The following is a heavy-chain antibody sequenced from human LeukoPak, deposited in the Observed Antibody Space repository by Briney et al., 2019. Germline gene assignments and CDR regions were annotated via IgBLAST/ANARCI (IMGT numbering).Heavy chain of an antibody. J-gene: IGHJ4*02. Sequence: ASVKVSCKASGYTLTELSMRWVRQAPGKGLEWMGGFDPEDGETIYAQKFQGRVTMTEDTSTDTAYMELSSLRSEDTAVYYCATSRLAYCGGDCYPFDYWGQGTLVTVSS. D-gene: IGHD2-21*01. CDR2: FDPEDGET. CDR3: ATSRLAYCGGDCYPFDY. V-gene: IGHV1-24*01. CDR1: GYTLTELS.